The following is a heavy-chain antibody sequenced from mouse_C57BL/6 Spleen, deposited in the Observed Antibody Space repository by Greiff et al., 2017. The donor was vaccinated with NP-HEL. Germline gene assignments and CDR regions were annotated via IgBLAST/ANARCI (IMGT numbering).Heavy chain of an antibody. CDR1: GYTFTSYW. D-gene: IGHD2-4*01. CDR2: IYPGSGST. CDR3: ARGHYDSSYFDY. J-gene: IGHJ2*01. V-gene: IGHV1-55*01. Sequence: QVQLQQPGAELVKPGASVKMSCKASGYTFTSYWITWVKQRPGQGLEWIGDIYPGSGSTNYNEKFKSKATLTVDTSSSTAYMQLSSLTSEDSAVYYCARGHYDSSYFDYWGQGTTLTVSS.